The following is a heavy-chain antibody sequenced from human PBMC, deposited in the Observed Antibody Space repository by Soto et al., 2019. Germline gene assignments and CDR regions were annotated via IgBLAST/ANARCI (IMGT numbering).Heavy chain of an antibody. CDR1: GGSISSSSYY. CDR3: ARHRRIHYFDY. V-gene: IGHV4-39*01. J-gene: IGHJ4*02. CDR2: IYYSGST. D-gene: IGHD1-20*01. Sequence: QLQLQESGPGLVKPSETLSLTCTVSGGSISSSSYYWGWIRQPPGKGLEWIGSIYYSGSTYYNPSLQSRVTISVDTSKNQFSLKLSSVTAADTAVYYCARHRRIHYFDYWGQGTLVTVSS.